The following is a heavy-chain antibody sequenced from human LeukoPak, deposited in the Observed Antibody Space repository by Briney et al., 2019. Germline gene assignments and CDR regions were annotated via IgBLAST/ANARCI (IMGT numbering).Heavy chain of an antibody. V-gene: IGHV1-3*01. Sequence: ASVKVSCKASGYTFTSYAMHWVRQAPGQRLKWMGWINAGNGNTKYSQKFQGRVTITRDTSASTAYMELSSLRSEDTVVYYCARDRRYTYGDYFDYWGQGTLVTVSS. D-gene: IGHD5-18*01. CDR3: ARDRRYTYGDYFDY. CDR1: GYTFTSYA. CDR2: INAGNGNT. J-gene: IGHJ4*02.